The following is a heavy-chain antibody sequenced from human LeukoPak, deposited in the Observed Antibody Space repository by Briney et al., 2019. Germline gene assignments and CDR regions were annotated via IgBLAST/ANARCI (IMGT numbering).Heavy chain of an antibody. CDR3: ANRRGTQVLGNNIDV. CDR2: IRVGGET. D-gene: IGHD1-1*01. V-gene: IGHV3-23*01. Sequence: PGGSLRLSCAASGFIFSSYAMNWVRQAPGKGLEWVSGIRVGGETHYADSVEGRFTISRDNSMNTLCLQMNSLRVEDTAVYYCANRRGTQVLGNNIDVWGQGTLVTVSS. CDR1: GFIFSSYA. J-gene: IGHJ3*01.